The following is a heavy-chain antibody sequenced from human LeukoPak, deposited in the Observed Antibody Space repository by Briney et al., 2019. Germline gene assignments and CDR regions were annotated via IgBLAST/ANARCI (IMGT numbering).Heavy chain of an antibody. J-gene: IGHJ5*02. CDR1: GYTFTGYY. D-gene: IGHD3-10*01. CDR2: INPNSGGT. CDR3: ARETYYYGSGEYFWFDP. V-gene: IGHV1-2*02. Sequence: GASVKVSCKASGYTFTGYYMHWVRQAPGQGLEWMGWINPNSGGTNYAQKFQGRVTMTRDTSISTAHMELSRLRSDDTAVYYCARETYYYGSGEYFWFDPWGQGTLVTVSS.